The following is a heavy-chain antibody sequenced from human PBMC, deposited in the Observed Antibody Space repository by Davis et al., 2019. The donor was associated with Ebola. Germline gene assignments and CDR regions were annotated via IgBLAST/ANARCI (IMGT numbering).Heavy chain of an antibody. V-gene: IGHV3-21*04. CDR1: GFTFSSYS. CDR2: ISSSSSYI. J-gene: IGHJ4*02. D-gene: IGHD2-2*01. Sequence: GESLKISCAASGFTFSSYSMNWVRQAPGKGLEWVSSISSSSSYIYYADSVKGRFTISRDNAKNSLYLQMNSLRAEDTALYYCAKASILRYFDYWGQGTLVTVSS. CDR3: AKASILRYFDY.